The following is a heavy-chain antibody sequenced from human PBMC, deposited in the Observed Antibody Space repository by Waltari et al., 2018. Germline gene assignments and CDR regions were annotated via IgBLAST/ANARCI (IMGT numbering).Heavy chain of an antibody. CDR3: AALARVEGELSLGDY. D-gene: IGHD1-7*01. V-gene: IGHV3-74*01. J-gene: IGHJ4*02. CDR2: INTVGTRT. CDR1: GFSFSTFW. Sequence: DVQLRESGGGLVQPGGSLRLSCAASGFSFSTFWMHWVRQVPGKGLVWVSRINTVGTRTDYADSVRGRFTISRDNARSSLFLQMNGLRVEDTGIYFCAALARVEGELSLGDYLGQGIPVTVSS.